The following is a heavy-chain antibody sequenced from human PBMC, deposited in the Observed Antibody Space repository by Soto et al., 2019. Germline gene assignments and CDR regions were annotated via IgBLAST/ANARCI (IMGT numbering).Heavy chain of an antibody. V-gene: IGHV3-21*01. J-gene: IGHJ4*02. CDR2: ISSSSSYI. Sequence: GGSLRLSCAASGFTFSSSSMNWVRQAPGKGLEWVSSISSSSSYIYYADSVKGRFTISRDNAKNSLYLQMNSLRAEDTAVYYCARGLYYYDSSGYYGNWGQGTLVTVSS. CDR1: GFTFSSSS. D-gene: IGHD3-22*01. CDR3: ARGLYYYDSSGYYGN.